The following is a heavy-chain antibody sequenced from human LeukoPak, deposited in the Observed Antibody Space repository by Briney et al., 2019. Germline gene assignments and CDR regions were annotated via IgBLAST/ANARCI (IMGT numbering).Heavy chain of an antibody. Sequence: SGPTLVKPTQTLTLTCTFSGFSLSSSGVGVGWTRQPPGKALEWLALIYWNDDKRYSPSLKSRLIITKDTSKNQVVLTMTNMDPVDTATYYCAHRLSVATGDYMDVWGKGTTVTVSS. J-gene: IGHJ6*03. D-gene: IGHD1-14*01. CDR2: IYWNDDK. CDR3: AHRLSVATGDYMDV. CDR1: GFSLSSSGVG. V-gene: IGHV2-5*01.